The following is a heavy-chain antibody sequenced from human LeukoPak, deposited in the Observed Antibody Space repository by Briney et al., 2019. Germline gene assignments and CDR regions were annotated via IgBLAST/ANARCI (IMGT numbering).Heavy chain of an antibody. D-gene: IGHD1-1*01. Sequence: GGSLRLSCAGSGFTFSLYAMNWVRQAPGKGLEWVSVISTNDGGTYYPYYADSVKGRFTISRDNSKNTLYLQMNSLRAEDTAVYYCARDLQRGAFDIWGQGTMVTVSS. V-gene: IGHV3-23*01. CDR2: ISTNDGGTYYP. CDR3: ARDLQRGAFDI. J-gene: IGHJ3*02. CDR1: GFTFSLYA.